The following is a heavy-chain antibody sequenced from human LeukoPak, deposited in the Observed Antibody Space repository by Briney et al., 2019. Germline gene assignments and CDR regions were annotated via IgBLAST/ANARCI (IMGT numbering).Heavy chain of an antibody. CDR3: ARESEGQYDFWSPDY. D-gene: IGHD3-3*01. Sequence: SETLSLTCTVSGGSISSGSYCWSWIRQPAGKGLEWIGRIYTSGSTNYNPSLKSRVTISVDTSKNQFSLKLSSVTAADTAVYYCARESEGQYDFWSPDYWGQGTLVTVSS. J-gene: IGHJ4*02. V-gene: IGHV4-61*02. CDR1: GGSISSGSYC. CDR2: IYTSGST.